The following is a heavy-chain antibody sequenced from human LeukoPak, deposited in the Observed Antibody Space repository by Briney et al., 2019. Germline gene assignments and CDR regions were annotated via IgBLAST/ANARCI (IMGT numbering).Heavy chain of an antibody. CDR3: ARGGIVVVGAFDI. Sequence: PGGSLRLSCAASGFTFSSYWMNWVRQAPGKGPEWVANIKQDGSEKYYVDSVKGQFTISRDNAENSVYLQMNSLRVEDTAVYYCARGGIVVVGAFDIWGQGTMVTVSS. D-gene: IGHD3-22*01. CDR2: IKQDGSEK. CDR1: GFTFSSYW. V-gene: IGHV3-7*04. J-gene: IGHJ3*02.